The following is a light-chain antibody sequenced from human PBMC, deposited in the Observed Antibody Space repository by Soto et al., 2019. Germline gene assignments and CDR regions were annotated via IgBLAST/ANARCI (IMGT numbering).Light chain of an antibody. CDR2: DAS. Sequence: EIVLTQSPATLSLSPGERAALSCRASQSVSSYLAWYQQKPGQAPRLLIFDASNRATGIPDRFSGSGSGTDFTLPISSLEPEDFAVYYCQQRSNWPPITFGQGTRLEIK. CDR1: QSVSSY. J-gene: IGKJ5*01. CDR3: QQRSNWPPIT. V-gene: IGKV3-11*01.